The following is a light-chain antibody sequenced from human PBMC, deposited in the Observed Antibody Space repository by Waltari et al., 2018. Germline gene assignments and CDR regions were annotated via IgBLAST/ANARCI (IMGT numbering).Light chain of an antibody. CDR1: QSISSY. Sequence: DIQMTQSPFSLSASVGDRVTITCRASQSISSYLNWYQQKPGKAPKLLIYAASSLQSGVPSRFSGSGSGTDFTLTISSLQPEDFATYYCQQSYITPLTFGQGTNVEIK. J-gene: IGKJ1*01. CDR3: QQSYITPLT. CDR2: AAS. V-gene: IGKV1-39*01.